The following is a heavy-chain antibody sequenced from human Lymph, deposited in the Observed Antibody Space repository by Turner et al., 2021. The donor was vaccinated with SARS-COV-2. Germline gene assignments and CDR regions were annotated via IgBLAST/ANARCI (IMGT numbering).Heavy chain of an antibody. Sequence: QVQLVQSGAEVTKPGASVKVSCKAPGYTFTSYDINWVRQATGQGLEWMGWMNPKSGNTGYAQKFQGRVTMTRNTSISTAYMELSSLRSEDTAVYYCARGRYSGGGMDVWGQGTTVTVSS. CDR2: MNPKSGNT. J-gene: IGHJ6*02. V-gene: IGHV1-8*02. CDR1: GYTFTSYD. CDR3: ARGRYSGGGMDV. D-gene: IGHD1-26*01.